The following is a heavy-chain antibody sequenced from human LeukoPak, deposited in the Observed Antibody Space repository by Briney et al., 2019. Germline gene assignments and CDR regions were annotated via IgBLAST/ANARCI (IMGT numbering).Heavy chain of an antibody. Sequence: GGSLRLSCAASGFTLSSYAMHWVRQAPGKGLEWVAVISYDGSNKYYADSVKGRFTISRDNSKNTLYLQMNSLRAEDTAVYYCARARGWELLGAFDIWGQGTMVTVSS. D-gene: IGHD1-26*01. V-gene: IGHV3-30-3*01. CDR2: ISYDGSNK. CDR1: GFTLSSYA. CDR3: ARARGWELLGAFDI. J-gene: IGHJ3*02.